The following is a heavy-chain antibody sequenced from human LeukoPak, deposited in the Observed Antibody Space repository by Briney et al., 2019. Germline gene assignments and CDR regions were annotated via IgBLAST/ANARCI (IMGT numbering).Heavy chain of an antibody. CDR3: ASDILTGYNETNY. CDR1: GFTFSSYG. J-gene: IGHJ4*02. CDR2: IWYDGSNK. V-gene: IGHV3-33*01. D-gene: IGHD3-9*01. Sequence: GGSLRLSCTASGFTFSSYGMNWVRQAPGKGLEWVAVIWYDGSNKDYADSVKGRFTISRDNSKNTLYLQMNSLRAEDTAVYYCASDILTGYNETNYWGQGAQVSVSS.